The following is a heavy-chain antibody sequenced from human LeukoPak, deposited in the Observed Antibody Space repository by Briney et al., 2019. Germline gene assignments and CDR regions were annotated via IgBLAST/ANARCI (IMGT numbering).Heavy chain of an antibody. CDR2: FDSEDGET. CDR3: ATGEPILEWSNSVGY. D-gene: IGHD3-3*01. J-gene: IGHJ4*02. CDR1: GYTLTELS. V-gene: IGHV1-24*01. Sequence: ASVKVSCKVSGYTLTELSMHWVRQAPGKGLEWMGGFDSEDGETIYAQKFQGRVTMTEDTSTDTAYMELSSLRSEDTAVYYCATGEPILEWSNSVGYWGQGTLVTVSS.